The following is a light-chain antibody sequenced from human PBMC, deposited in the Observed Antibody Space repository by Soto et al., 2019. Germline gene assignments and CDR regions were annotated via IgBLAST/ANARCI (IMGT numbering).Light chain of an antibody. J-gene: IGKJ1*01. Sequence: EIVLTQSPGTLSLSPGERATLSCRASHSFSSPYLAWYQQKSGQAPRLLIYGASTRATGIPERYSGSGSGTDFTLTNSRVEPNDCAGYLSQQYGRSTWTIGHGTKGEIK. CDR3: QQYGRSTWT. CDR1: HSFSSPY. V-gene: IGKV3-20*01. CDR2: GAS.